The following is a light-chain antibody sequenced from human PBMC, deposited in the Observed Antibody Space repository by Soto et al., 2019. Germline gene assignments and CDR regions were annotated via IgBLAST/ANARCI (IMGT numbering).Light chain of an antibody. CDR2: EAL. CDR3: QQYGSSPLIS. J-gene: IGKJ5*01. Sequence: ETVLTQSPATLSLSPGERATLSCRASRSISTYLAWYQQKPGQAPRLLIYEALNRATGIPARFSGSGSGRDFTLTISGLEPEDFAVYYCQQYGSSPLISFGQGTRLEIK. CDR1: RSISTY. V-gene: IGKV3-11*02.